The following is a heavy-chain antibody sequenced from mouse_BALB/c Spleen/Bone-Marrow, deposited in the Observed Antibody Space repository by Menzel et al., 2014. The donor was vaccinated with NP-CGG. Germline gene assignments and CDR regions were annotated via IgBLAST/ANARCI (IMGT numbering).Heavy chain of an antibody. D-gene: IGHD2-2*01. J-gene: IGHJ4*01. V-gene: IGHV1-4*01. CDR3: AKRDIYYGYDGNAMDY. CDR2: INPSSGYT. Sequence: QVHVKQSGAELARPGASVKMSCKASGYTFTTYTMHWVKQRPGQGLEGIGYINPSSGYTNYNQKFKDKATLTADKSSSTAYMQLSSLTSEDSAVYFCAKRDIYYGYDGNAMDYWGQGTSVTVSS. CDR1: GYTFTTYT.